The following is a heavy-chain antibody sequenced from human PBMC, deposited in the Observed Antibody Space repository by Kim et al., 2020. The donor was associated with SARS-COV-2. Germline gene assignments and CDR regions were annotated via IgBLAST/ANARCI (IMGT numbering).Heavy chain of an antibody. CDR2: IYYSGST. J-gene: IGHJ4*02. CDR3: ARVGTVTGDY. D-gene: IGHD4-17*01. CDR1: GGSISSGGYY. Sequence: SETLSLTCTVSGGSISSGGYYWSWIRQHPGKGLEWIGYIYYSGSTYYNPSLKSRVTISVDTSKNQFSLKLSSVTAADTAVYYCARVGTVTGDYWGQGTLVTVSS. V-gene: IGHV4-31*03.